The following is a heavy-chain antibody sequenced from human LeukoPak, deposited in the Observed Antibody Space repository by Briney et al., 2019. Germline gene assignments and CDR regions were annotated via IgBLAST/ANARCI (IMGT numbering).Heavy chain of an antibody. V-gene: IGHV4-39*07. J-gene: IGHJ4*02. CDR1: GGSISSSSYY. CDR3: ARAYCSGGSCYVRYFDY. Sequence: SETLSLTCTVSGGSISSSSYYWGWIRQPPGKGLEWIGSIYYSGSTYYNPSLKSRVTISVDKSKNQFSLKLSSVTAADTAVYYCARAYCSGGSCYVRYFDYWGQGTLVTVSS. CDR2: IYYSGST. D-gene: IGHD2-15*01.